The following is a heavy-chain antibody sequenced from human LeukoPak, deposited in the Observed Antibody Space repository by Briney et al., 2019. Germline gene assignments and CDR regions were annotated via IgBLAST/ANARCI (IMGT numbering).Heavy chain of an antibody. V-gene: IGHV3-48*01. CDR2: ISSSSSTI. D-gene: IGHD1-26*01. J-gene: IGHJ4*02. Sequence: GRSLRLSCAASGFTFSSYSMNWVRQAPGKGLEWVSYISSSSSTIYYADSVKGRFTISRDNAKNSLYLQMNSLRAEDTAVYYCARVRGSYCSDYWGQGTLVTVSS. CDR1: GFTFSSYS. CDR3: ARVRGSYCSDY.